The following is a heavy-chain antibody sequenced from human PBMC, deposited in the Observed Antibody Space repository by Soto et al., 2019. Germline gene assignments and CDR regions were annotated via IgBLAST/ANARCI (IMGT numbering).Heavy chain of an antibody. V-gene: IGHV3-9*01. CDR1: GFTFDDYA. CDR2: ISWNSGSI. D-gene: IGHD1-1*01. Sequence: GGSLRLSCAASGFTFDDYAMHWVRQAPGKGLEWVSGISWNSGSIGYADSVKGRFTISRDNAKNSLYLQMNSLRAEDTALYYCAKGGYNWNDYFDYWGQGTLVTVSS. CDR3: AKGGYNWNDYFDY. J-gene: IGHJ4*02.